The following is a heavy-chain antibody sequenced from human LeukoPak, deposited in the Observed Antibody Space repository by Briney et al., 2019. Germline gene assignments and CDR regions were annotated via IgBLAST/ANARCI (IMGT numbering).Heavy chain of an antibody. J-gene: IGHJ4*02. Sequence: PLETLSLTCTVSGGSISSGGYYWSWIRQHPGKGLEWIGYIYYSGSTYYNPSLKSRVTISVDTSKNQFSLKLSSVTAADTAVYYCARVTKLYYFDYWGQGTLVTVSS. CDR3: ARVTKLYYFDY. V-gene: IGHV4-31*03. D-gene: IGHD3-3*01. CDR2: IYYSGST. CDR1: GGSISSGGYY.